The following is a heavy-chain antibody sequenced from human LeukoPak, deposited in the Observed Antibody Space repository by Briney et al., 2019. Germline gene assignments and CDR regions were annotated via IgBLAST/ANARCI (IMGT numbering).Heavy chain of an antibody. Sequence: GGSLRLSCAASGFTFSSYAMSRVRQAPGKGREWVSAISGSGGSTYYADSLKGRFTISRDNSHNTLYLQINSLRAPDTPVYITAKELGHSDYYDSSGYYYYWGQGTLVTVSS. CDR1: GFTFSSYA. V-gene: IGHV3-23*01. CDR2: ISGSGGST. J-gene: IGHJ4*02. D-gene: IGHD3-22*01. CDR3: AKELGHSDYYDSSGYYYY.